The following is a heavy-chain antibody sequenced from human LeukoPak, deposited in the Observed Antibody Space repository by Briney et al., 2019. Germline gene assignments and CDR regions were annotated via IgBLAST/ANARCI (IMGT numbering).Heavy chain of an antibody. CDR3: ARAKDDILTGYYYYYGMDV. J-gene: IGHJ6*02. CDR1: GFNFSSYA. Sequence: GGSLRLSCAASGFNFSSYAMHWVRQAPGKGLEWVAVISYDGSNKYYADSVKGRFTISRDNSKNTLYLQMNSLRAEDTAVYYCARAKDDILTGYYYYYGMDVWGQGTTVTVSS. D-gene: IGHD3-9*01. V-gene: IGHV3-30*04. CDR2: ISYDGSNK.